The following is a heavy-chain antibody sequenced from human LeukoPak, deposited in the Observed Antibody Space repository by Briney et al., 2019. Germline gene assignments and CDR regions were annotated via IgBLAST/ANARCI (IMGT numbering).Heavy chain of an antibody. CDR2: IDNGGSDT. CDR1: GFTFTNYW. D-gene: IGHD2-15*01. J-gene: IGHJ2*01. Sequence: GGSLRLSCAASGFTFTNYWMHWVRQVPGKGLVWVSRIDNGGSDTSHADSVKGRFTISRDNAKNTLYLQMNSLRAEDTAVHYCARARGLRCSGGSCYSYWYFDLWGRGTLVTVSS. V-gene: IGHV3-74*01. CDR3: ARARGLRCSGGSCYSYWYFDL.